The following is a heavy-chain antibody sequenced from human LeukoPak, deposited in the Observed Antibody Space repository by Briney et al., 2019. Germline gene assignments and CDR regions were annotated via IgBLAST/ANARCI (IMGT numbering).Heavy chain of an antibody. Sequence: SETLSLTCTVSGASISSGSYYWSWIRQPAGKGLEWIGRVYTSGSTNYNPSLKSRVNISLDTPKNQFSLKLISVTAADTAVYYCARNSGPDSSGWSSFDYWGQGTLVTVSS. D-gene: IGHD6-19*01. CDR3: ARNSGPDSSGWSSFDY. CDR2: VYTSGST. J-gene: IGHJ4*02. CDR1: GASISSGSYY. V-gene: IGHV4-61*02.